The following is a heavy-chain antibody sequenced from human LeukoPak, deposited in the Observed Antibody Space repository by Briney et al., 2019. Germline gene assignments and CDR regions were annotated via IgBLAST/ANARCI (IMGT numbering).Heavy chain of an antibody. D-gene: IGHD3-10*01. J-gene: IGHJ5*02. CDR2: IYYSGST. Sequence: ESSETLSLTCTVSGGSISSYYWSWIRQPPGKGLEWIGYIYYSGSTNYNPSLKSRVTISVDTSKNQFSLKLSSVTAADTAVYYCARTESVRGALKRGQYNWFDPWGQGTLVTVSS. CDR3: ARTESVRGALKRGQYNWFDP. V-gene: IGHV4-59*01. CDR1: GGSISSYY.